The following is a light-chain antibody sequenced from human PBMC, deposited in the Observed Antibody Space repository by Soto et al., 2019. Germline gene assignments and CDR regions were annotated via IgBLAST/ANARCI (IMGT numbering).Light chain of an antibody. V-gene: IGLV2-8*01. Sequence: QSALTQPPSASGSPGQSVTISCTGTSSDVGGYNYVSWYQQHPGKAPRLMIYEVTQRPSGVPDRFSGSTSGNTAALTVSGRQADDEVDYYCSSYAGSLPWVFGGGPKLTVL. J-gene: IGLJ3*02. CDR2: EVT. CDR1: SSDVGGYNY. CDR3: SSYAGSLPWV.